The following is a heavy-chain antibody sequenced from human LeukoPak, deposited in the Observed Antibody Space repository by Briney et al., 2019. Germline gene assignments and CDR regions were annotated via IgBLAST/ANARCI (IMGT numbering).Heavy chain of an antibody. CDR2: IKYSETP. Sequence: SETLSLTCTVSGGSLSRRSAYWGWLRQAPGGGLEWIGSIKYSETPYKNTSLKSRVNISLDTYKRQFSLNLSSVTAADTAIYFCAGDESTPKWFFFWGQGTLVTVSS. CDR1: GGSLSRRSAY. CDR3: AGDESTPKWFFF. V-gene: IGHV4-39*07. D-gene: IGHD5/OR15-5a*01. J-gene: IGHJ5*01.